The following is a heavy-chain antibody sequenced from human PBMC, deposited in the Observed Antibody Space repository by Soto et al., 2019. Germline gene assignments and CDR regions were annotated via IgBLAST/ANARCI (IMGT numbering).Heavy chain of an antibody. CDR3: ARGGGPYVWFNEF. J-gene: IGHJ4*02. V-gene: IGHV1-69*01. Sequence: QEQLVQSGPEVRKPGSSVKVSCKDSGGLFSSFAISWVRQAPGEGLEWLGGIIPVFGSTNYAEKFHGRVTITADESTNTAYMELTSLTPGDTAMYYCARGGGPYVWFNEFWGQGTLVTVSS. CDR2: IIPVFGST. CDR1: GGLFSSFA. D-gene: IGHD3-16*01.